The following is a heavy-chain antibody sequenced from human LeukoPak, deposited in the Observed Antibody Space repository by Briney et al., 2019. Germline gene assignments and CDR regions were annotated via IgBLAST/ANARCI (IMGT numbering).Heavy chain of an antibody. J-gene: IGHJ4*02. V-gene: IGHV1-2*02. CDR2: IDINSGGT. D-gene: IGHD2-15*01. CDR3: ASEAYCSGGSCSLHRVAS. Sequence: GASVKVSCKASGYTFTAYYMHWVRQAPGQGLEWMGWIDINSGGTNYAQKFQGRVTITRDTSIGTAYMELSSLISDDTAVYYCASEAYCSGGSCSLHRVASWGQGTLVTVSS. CDR1: GYTFTAYY.